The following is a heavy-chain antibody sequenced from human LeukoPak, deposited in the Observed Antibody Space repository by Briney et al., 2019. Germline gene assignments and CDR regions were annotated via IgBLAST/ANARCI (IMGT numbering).Heavy chain of an antibody. CDR3: AKAWVAVAGTSFDY. CDR1: GFTLSSYA. J-gene: IGHJ4*02. CDR2: ISGSGGST. V-gene: IGHV3-23*01. D-gene: IGHD6-19*01. Sequence: GGSLRLSCAASGFTLSSYAMSWVRQAPGKGLEWVSAISGSGGSTSYADSVKGRFTISRDNSKNTLYLQMNSLRAEDTAVYYCAKAWVAVAGTSFDYWGQGTLVTVSS.